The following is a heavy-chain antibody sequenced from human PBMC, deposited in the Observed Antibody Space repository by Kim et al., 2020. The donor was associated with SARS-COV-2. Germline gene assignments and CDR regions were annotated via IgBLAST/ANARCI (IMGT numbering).Heavy chain of an antibody. CDR3: ARDFPPPAVAAETGADY. D-gene: IGHD6-19*01. J-gene: IGHJ4*02. Sequence: GGSLRLSCAASGFTFSSYGMHWVRQAPGKGLEWVAVIWYDGSNKYYADSVKGRFTISRDNSKNTLYLQMNSLRAEDTAVYYCARDFPPPAVAAETGADYWGQGTLVTVSS. CDR1: GFTFSSYG. V-gene: IGHV3-33*01. CDR2: IWYDGSNK.